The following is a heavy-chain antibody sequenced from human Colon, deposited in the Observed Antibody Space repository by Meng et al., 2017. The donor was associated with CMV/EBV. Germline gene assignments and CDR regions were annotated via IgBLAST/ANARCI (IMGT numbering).Heavy chain of an antibody. CDR2: VRAGGTA. CDR1: GFTFVHAW. CDR3: VTDYPERTAQIDN. Sequence: ESGGGLVKPGGSLRLSCAAAGFTFVHAWMSWVRQAPGTGLECVARVRAGGTADYAAPVKGRFTVGRDDSTNTVYLQMNNLLSNDTAVYYCVTDYPERTAQIDNWGQGTLVTSPQ. V-gene: IGHV3-15*01. D-gene: IGHD1/OR15-1a*01. J-gene: IGHJ4*02.